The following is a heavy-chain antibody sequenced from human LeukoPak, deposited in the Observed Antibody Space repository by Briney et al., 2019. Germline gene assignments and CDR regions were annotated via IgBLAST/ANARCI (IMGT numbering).Heavy chain of an antibody. J-gene: IGHJ4*02. CDR3: TRDQTPYY. V-gene: IGHV3-49*04. CDR2: IASETYGGTA. Sequence: GGSLRLSCAASGFTFDDYGMSWVRQAPGKGLEWVGFIASETYGGTAEYAASVKGRFTISRDDSKSIAYLQMNSLKTEDTAVYYCTRDQTPYYWGQGTLVTVSS. CDR1: GFTFDDYG.